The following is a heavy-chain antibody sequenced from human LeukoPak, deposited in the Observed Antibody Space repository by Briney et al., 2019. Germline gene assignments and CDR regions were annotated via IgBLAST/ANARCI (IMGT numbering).Heavy chain of an antibody. Sequence: PSETLSLTCTVSGGSISSYYWSWIRQPPGKGLEWIGYIYHSGSTNYNPSLKSRVTISVDTSKNQFSLKLSSVTAADTAVYYCARHEGGGWHIDYWGQGTLVTVSS. V-gene: IGHV4-59*01. CDR1: GGSISSYY. D-gene: IGHD6-19*01. J-gene: IGHJ4*02. CDR3: ARHEGGGWHIDY. CDR2: IYHSGST.